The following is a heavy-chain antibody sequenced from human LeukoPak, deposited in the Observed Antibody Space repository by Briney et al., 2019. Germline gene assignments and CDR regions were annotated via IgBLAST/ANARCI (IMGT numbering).Heavy chain of an antibody. Sequence: GGSLRLSCAASGFTFSSYSMNWVRQAPGKGLEWVSSISSSSSYIYYADSVKGTISRDNAKNSLYLQMNSLRAEDTAVYYCARAPGLRNYYDSRYYFDYWGQGTLVTVSS. J-gene: IGHJ4*02. CDR2: ISSSSSYI. D-gene: IGHD3-22*01. V-gene: IGHV3-21*01. CDR1: GFTFSSYS. CDR3: ARAPGLRNYYDSRYYFDY.